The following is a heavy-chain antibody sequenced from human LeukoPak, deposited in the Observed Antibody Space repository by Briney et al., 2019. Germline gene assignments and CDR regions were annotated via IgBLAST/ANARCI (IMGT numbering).Heavy chain of an antibody. V-gene: IGHV3-21*01. J-gene: IGHJ3*02. CDR2: ISSSSYI. D-gene: IGHD3-22*01. CDR1: GFTFSSYS. Sequence: GSLRLSCAASGFTFSSYSMNWVRQAPGKGLEWVSSISSSSYIYYADSVKGRFTISRDNAKNSLYLQMNSLRAEDTAVYYCARDDTYYYDSSGSTYDAFDIWGQGTMVTVSS. CDR3: ARDDTYYYDSSGSTYDAFDI.